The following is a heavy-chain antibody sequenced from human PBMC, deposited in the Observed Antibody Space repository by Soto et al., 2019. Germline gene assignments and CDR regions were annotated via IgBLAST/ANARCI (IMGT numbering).Heavy chain of an antibody. J-gene: IGHJ3*02. CDR1: GFTFSSYG. CDR2: ISYDGSNK. Sequence: QVQLVESGGGVVQPGRSLRLSCAASGFTFSSYGMHWVRQAPGKGLEWVAVISYDGSNKYYADSVKGRFTISRDNSKNTLYLQMNSLRAEDTAVYYCAKAYALGIHDAFDIWGQGTMVTVSS. V-gene: IGHV3-30*18. D-gene: IGHD3-16*01. CDR3: AKAYALGIHDAFDI.